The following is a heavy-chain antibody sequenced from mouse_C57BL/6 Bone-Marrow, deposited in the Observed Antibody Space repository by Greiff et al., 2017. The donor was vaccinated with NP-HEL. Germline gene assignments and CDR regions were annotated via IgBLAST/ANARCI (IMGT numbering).Heavy chain of an antibody. Sequence: VQLVESGPGLVAPSQSLSITCTVSGFSLTSYGVHWVRQPPGKGLEWLVVIWSDGSTTYNSALKSRLSISKDNSKSQVFLKMNSLQTDDTAMYYCARRRYGNYVTRYYFDYWGQGTTLTVSS. CDR2: IWSDGST. J-gene: IGHJ2*01. D-gene: IGHD2-1*01. CDR3: ARRRYGNYVTRYYFDY. V-gene: IGHV2-6*03. CDR1: GFSLTSYG.